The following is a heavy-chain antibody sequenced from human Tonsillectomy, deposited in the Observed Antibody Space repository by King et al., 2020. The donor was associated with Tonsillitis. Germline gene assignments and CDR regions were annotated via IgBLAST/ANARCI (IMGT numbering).Heavy chain of an antibody. CDR3: ARVKEDTLMVNPLYYYYMAV. Sequence: GWVRQMPGKGLEWIGIIYPGDSDTRYSPSFQGQVTISADKSISTAYLQLSSLQASDTAMYYCARVKEDTLMVNPLYYYYMAVWGKGNTVTVS. CDR2: IYPGDSDT. V-gene: IGHV5-51*01. J-gene: IGHJ6*03. D-gene: IGHD5-18*01.